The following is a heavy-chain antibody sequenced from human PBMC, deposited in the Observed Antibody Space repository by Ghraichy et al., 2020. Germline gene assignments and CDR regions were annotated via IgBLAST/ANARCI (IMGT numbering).Heavy chain of an antibody. CDR2: ISSDGSST. D-gene: IGHD3-3*01. CDR1: GLTFSNYA. CDR3: VKAAPNYDLWSGYSQH. V-gene: IGHV3-64D*08. Sequence: GGSLRLSCSASGLTFSNYAMHWVRQAPGKGLEDVSVISSDGSSTNYADSVKGRFTISRDKSKNTLYLQMSSLRPEDTAVYYCVKAAPNYDLWSGYSQHWGQGTLVTVSS. J-gene: IGHJ1*01.